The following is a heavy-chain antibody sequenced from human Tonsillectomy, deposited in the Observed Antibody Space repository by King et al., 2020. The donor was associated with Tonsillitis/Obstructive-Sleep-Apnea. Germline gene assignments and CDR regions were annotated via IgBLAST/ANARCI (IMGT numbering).Heavy chain of an antibody. V-gene: IGHV4-34*01. Sequence: VQLQQWGAGLLKPSETLSLTCDVYGGSFSGYYWSWIRQPPGKGLEWIGEINHSGSTNYNPSLKSRVTISVDTSKNQFSLKLSSVTAADTAVYYCARAIVVVTTDYRMDVWGKGTTVTVSS. CDR3: ARAIVVVTTDYRMDV. J-gene: IGHJ6*03. CDR1: GGSFSGYY. D-gene: IGHD2-21*02. CDR2: INHSGST.